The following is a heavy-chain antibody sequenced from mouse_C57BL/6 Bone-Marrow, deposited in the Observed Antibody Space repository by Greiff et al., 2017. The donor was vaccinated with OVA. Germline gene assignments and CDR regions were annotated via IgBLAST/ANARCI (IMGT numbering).Heavy chain of an antibody. D-gene: IGHD1-1*01. Sequence: EVKVEESGPGLVKPSQSLSLTCSVTGYSITSGYSWNWIRQFPGNKLEWMGYISYDGSNNYNPSLKNRISITRDTSKNQFFLKLNSVTTEDTATYYCAREDYGSSYDWYFDVWGTGTTVTVSS. J-gene: IGHJ1*03. CDR2: ISYDGSN. CDR1: GYSITSGYS. V-gene: IGHV3-6*01. CDR3: AREDYGSSYDWYFDV.